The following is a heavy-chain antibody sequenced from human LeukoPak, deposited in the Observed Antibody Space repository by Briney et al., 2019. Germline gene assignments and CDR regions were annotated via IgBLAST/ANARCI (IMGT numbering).Heavy chain of an antibody. D-gene: IGHD5-18*01. CDR2: ISYDGSNK. V-gene: IGHV3-30-3*01. Sequence: PGGSLRLSCAASGFTFSSYAMHWVRQAPGKGLEWVAVISYDGSNKYYADSVKGRFTVSRDNSKNTLYLQMNSLRAEDTAVYYCARDHRVQLWLFYYCYGMDVWGQGTTVTVSS. J-gene: IGHJ6*02. CDR1: GFTFSSYA. CDR3: ARDHRVQLWLFYYCYGMDV.